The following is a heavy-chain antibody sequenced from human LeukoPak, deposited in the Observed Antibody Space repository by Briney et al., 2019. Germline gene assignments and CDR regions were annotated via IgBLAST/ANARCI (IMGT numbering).Heavy chain of an antibody. D-gene: IGHD5-18*01. CDR1: GVSTSSSNW. CDR3: ARDTALDY. V-gene: IGHV4-4*02. CDR2: IYHSGST. Sequence: PSETLSLTCAVSGVSTSSSNWWNWVRQPPGKGLEWIGEIYHSGSTNYNPSLKSRVTISVDTSKNQFSLKLSSVTAADTAVYYCARDTALDYWGQGTLVTVSS. J-gene: IGHJ4*02.